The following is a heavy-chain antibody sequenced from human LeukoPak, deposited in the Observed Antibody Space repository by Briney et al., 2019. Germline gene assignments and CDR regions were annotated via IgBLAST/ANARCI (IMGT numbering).Heavy chain of an antibody. CDR3: ARGLGQYELLQAITLTGGYGDYGMDV. CDR2: MNPNSGST. D-gene: IGHD2-2*01. V-gene: IGHV1-8*01. Sequence: ASVKVSRKASGYTFTSYDINWVRQATGQGLEWMGWMNPNSGSTGYAQKFQGRVTMTRNTSISTAYMELSSLRSEDTAVYYCARGLGQYELLQAITLTGGYGDYGMDVWGQGTTGNGSS. CDR1: GYTFTSYD. J-gene: IGHJ6*02.